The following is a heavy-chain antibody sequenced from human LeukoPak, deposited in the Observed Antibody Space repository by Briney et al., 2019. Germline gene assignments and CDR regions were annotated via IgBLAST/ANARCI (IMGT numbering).Heavy chain of an antibody. Sequence: GGTLRLSCAASGFTFSSYWMSWVRQAPGKGLEWMANIKQDGSEKYYVDSVKGRFTISRDNAKNSLYLQMNSLRAEEPAVYYCASVYSYGRGLLWGQGTLVTVSS. D-gene: IGHD5-18*01. J-gene: IGHJ4*02. CDR3: ASVYSYGRGLL. CDR1: GFTFSSYW. V-gene: IGHV3-7*01. CDR2: IKQDGSEK.